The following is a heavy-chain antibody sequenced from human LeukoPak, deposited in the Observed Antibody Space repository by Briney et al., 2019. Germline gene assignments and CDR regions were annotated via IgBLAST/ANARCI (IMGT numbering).Heavy chain of an antibody. J-gene: IGHJ4*02. V-gene: IGHV3-48*04. Sequence: PGGSLRLSCAASGFTFSSYSMNWVRQAPGKGLEWVSYISSSSSTIYYADSVKGRFTISRDNAKNSLYLQMNSLRAEDTAVYYCARGSHRGYWGQGTLVTVSS. CDR2: ISSSSSTI. CDR3: ARGSHRGY. D-gene: IGHD1-14*01. CDR1: GFTFSSYS.